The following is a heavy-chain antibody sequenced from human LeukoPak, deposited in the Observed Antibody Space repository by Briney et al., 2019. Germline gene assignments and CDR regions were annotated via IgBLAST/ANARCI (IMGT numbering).Heavy chain of an antibody. J-gene: IGHJ3*02. CDR2: FDPEDGET. V-gene: IGHV1-24*01. Sequence: ASVKVSCKVSGYTLTELSMHWVRQAPGKGLEWMGGFDPEDGETIYAQKFQGRVTMTEDTSTDTAYMELSSLRSEDTAVYYCATIILNGPVRGVVYAFDIWGQGTMVTVSS. CDR1: GYTLTELS. D-gene: IGHD3-10*01. CDR3: ATIILNGPVRGVVYAFDI.